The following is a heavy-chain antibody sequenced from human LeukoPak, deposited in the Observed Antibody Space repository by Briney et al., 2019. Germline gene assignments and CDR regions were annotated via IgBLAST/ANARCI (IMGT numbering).Heavy chain of an antibody. D-gene: IGHD4-11*01. Sequence: ASVKVSCKASGYTFTSYGISWVRQAPGQGLEWMGWISAYNGNTNYAQKLQGRVTMTTDTSTSTAYMELRSLRSDDTAVYYCARNKDYSEYNWFDPWGQGTLVTVSS. CDR3: ARNKDYSEYNWFDP. CDR2: ISAYNGNT. J-gene: IGHJ5*02. V-gene: IGHV1-18*01. CDR1: GYTFTSYG.